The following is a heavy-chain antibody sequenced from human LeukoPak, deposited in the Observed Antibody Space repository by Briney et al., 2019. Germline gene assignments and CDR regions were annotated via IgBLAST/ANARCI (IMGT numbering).Heavy chain of an antibody. CDR1: GFTFSSCW. CDR3: ARVPGRTRYFDY. J-gene: IGHJ4*02. Sequence: GGSLRLSCAASGFTFSSCWMSWVRQAPGKGLQWVASIKQDGSERFYVDSVKGRFTISRDNAKSSLYLQMNSLGAEDTAVYYCARVPGRTRYFDYWGQGTLVAVSS. V-gene: IGHV3-7*04. D-gene: IGHD2-15*01. CDR2: IKQDGSER.